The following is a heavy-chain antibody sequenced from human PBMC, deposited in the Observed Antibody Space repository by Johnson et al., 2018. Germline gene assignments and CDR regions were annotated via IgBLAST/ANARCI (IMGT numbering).Heavy chain of an antibody. V-gene: IGHV3-9*01. CDR1: GFTFDDYS. D-gene: IGHD2-8*01. J-gene: IGHJ6*02. CDR3: ARDQMVYARTSGMDV. CDR2: ITWTGDSK. Sequence: VQLVQSGGDLVQPGRSLRLSCAASGFTFDDYSMHWVRQAPGKGLEWVSGITWTGDSKDYADSLKGRFTISRDNLNNSLYLQMNSLRDEETGVYYCARDQMVYARTSGMDVWGQGTTVTVSS.